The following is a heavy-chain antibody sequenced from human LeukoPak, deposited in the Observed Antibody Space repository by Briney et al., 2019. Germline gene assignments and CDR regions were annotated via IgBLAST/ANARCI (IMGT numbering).Heavy chain of an antibody. CDR3: AKDLVLRYFDWAFDY. V-gene: IGHV3-30*18. CDR2: ISYDGSNK. Sequence: GGSLRLSCAASGFTFSSYGMHWVRQAPGKGLEWVAVISYDGSNKYHADSVKSRFTISRDNSKNTLYLQMNSLRAGDTAVYYCAKDLVLRYFDWAFDYWGQGTLVTVSS. D-gene: IGHD3-9*01. CDR1: GFTFSSYG. J-gene: IGHJ4*02.